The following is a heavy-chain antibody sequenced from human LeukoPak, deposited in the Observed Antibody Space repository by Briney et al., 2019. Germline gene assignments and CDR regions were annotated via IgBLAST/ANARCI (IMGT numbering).Heavy chain of an antibody. CDR3: ARHMRSYYDFWSGPVVFDP. CDR1: GGSISSSSYY. D-gene: IGHD3-3*01. CDR2: IYYSGST. J-gene: IGHJ5*02. Sequence: SETLSLTCTVSGGSISSSSYYWGWIRQPPGKGLEWIGSIYYSGSTYYNPSLKSRVTISVDTSKNQFSLKLSSVTAADTAVYYGARHMRSYYDFWSGPVVFDPWGQGTLVTVSS. V-gene: IGHV4-39*01.